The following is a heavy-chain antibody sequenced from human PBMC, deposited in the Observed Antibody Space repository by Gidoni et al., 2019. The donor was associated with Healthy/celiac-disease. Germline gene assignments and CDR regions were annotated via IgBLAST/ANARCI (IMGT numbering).Heavy chain of an antibody. CDR2: ISYDGSNK. V-gene: IGHV3-30*18. CDR3: AKDSAVAMTTALDY. Sequence: QVQLVESGGGVVQPGRSLSIPCAAAGFTFSSDGMHGVRQAPGKGLEWVAVISYDGSNKYYADSVKGRFTISRDNSKNTLYLQMNSLRAEDTAVYYCAKDSAVAMTTALDYWGQGTLVTVSS. CDR1: GFTFSSDG. J-gene: IGHJ4*02. D-gene: IGHD4-4*01.